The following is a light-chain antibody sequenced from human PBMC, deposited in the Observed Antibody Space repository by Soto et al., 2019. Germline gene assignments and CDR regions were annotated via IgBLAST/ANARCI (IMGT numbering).Light chain of an antibody. V-gene: IGKV4-1*01. CDR3: QQYYSTLSWT. CDR2: WAS. CDR1: QSVLYSSNKKNY. Sequence: DIVMTQSPDSLAVSLGERATINCKSSQSVLYSSNKKNYLAWYQQKPGQPPKLLIYWASTRESGVPDRFSGSGSGTDFTLTISSLQAEDVAVYYCQQYYSTLSWTFGQGTKLEIK. J-gene: IGKJ2*02.